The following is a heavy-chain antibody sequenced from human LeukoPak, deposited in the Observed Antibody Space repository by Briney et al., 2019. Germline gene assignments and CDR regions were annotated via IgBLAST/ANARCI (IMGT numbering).Heavy chain of an antibody. D-gene: IGHD4-23*01. CDR1: GFTFSSYW. J-gene: IGHJ5*01. CDR3: ARTEGTVAYDS. Sequence: GGFLRHSCAASGFTFSSYWMHWVRQAPGKGLVWVSRINSGGSGTIYADSVRGRFTISRDNAKNTLYLQVNSLRAEDTAVYYCARTEGTVAYDSWGQGTLVTVSS. CDR2: INSGGSGT. V-gene: IGHV3-74*01.